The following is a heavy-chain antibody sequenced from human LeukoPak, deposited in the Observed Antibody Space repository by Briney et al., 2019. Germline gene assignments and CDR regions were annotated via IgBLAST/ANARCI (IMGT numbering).Heavy chain of an antibody. CDR2: ISSGGTTI. D-gene: IGHD3-16*01. Sequence: GGSLRLSCAASGFTFSTYELYWLRQAPGKGREGISYISSGGTTIKYADSVRGRLTIYRDDGRESLYLQMNSLRVEDTAIYYCGASRQYVGAFDIWGQGTLVSVSS. CDR1: GFTFSTYE. V-gene: IGHV3-48*03. CDR3: GASRQYVGAFDI. J-gene: IGHJ3*02.